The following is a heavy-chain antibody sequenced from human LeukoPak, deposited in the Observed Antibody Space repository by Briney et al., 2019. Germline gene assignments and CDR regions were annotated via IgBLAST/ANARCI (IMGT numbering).Heavy chain of an antibody. CDR1: GGTFSSYA. V-gene: IGHV1-69*04. J-gene: IGHJ5*02. D-gene: IGHD6-19*01. CDR2: IIPILGIA. CDR3: ARDRESIAVPKAWFDP. Sequence: GASAKVSCKASGGTFSSYAISWVRQAPGQGLEWMGRIIPILGIANYAQKFQGRVTITADKSTSTAYMELSSLRSEDTAVYYCARDRESIAVPKAWFDPWGQGTLVTVSS.